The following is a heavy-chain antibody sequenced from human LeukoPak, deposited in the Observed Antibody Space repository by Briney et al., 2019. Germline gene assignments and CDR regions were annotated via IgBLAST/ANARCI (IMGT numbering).Heavy chain of an antibody. D-gene: IGHD2-15*01. CDR3: AKTQCSGGSCYSPSAYYFDY. Sequence: QTGGSLRLSCAASGFTFSSYAMSWVRQAPGKGLEWVSAISDSGGSTYYADSVKGRFTISRDNSKNTLYLQMNSLRAEDTAVYYCAKTQCSGGSCYSPSAYYFDYWGQGTLVTVSS. CDR2: ISDSGGST. CDR1: GFTFSSYA. J-gene: IGHJ4*02. V-gene: IGHV3-23*01.